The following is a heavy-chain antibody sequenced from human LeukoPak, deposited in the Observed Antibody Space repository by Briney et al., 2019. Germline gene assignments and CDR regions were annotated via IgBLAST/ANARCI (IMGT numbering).Heavy chain of an antibody. Sequence: GGSLRLSCAASGFTFSNAWMSWVRQAPGKGLEWVGRIKSKTDGGTTDYAAPVKGRFTISRDDSKNTLHLQMNSLKTEDTAVYYCTLHLRWLQSKDYWGQGTLVTVSS. CDR1: GFTFSNAW. CDR3: TLHLRWLQSKDY. CDR2: IKSKTDGGTT. V-gene: IGHV3-15*01. J-gene: IGHJ4*02. D-gene: IGHD5-24*01.